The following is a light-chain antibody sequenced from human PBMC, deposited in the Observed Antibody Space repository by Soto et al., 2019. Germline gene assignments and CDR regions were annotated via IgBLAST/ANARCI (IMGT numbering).Light chain of an antibody. V-gene: IGKV3-15*01. CDR2: VAS. CDR3: QEYNTWPWT. CDR1: QSISSN. J-gene: IGKJ1*01. Sequence: EIVLTQSPGTLSLSPGERATLSCRASQSISSNLAWYQQKPGQAPRLLIYVASTRATGIPARFSGSGSGTEFILTISSLQSEDFAVYYCQEYNTWPWTFGQGTKVDIK.